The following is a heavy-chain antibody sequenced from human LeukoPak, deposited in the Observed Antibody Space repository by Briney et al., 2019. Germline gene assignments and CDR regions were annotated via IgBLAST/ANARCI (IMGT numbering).Heavy chain of an antibody. Sequence: PGRSLRLSCAASGFTFSSYWMSWVRQAPGKGLEWVANIKQDGSEKYYVDSVKGRFTISRDNAKNSLYLQMNSLRAEDTAVYYCVAGYSYDYVWAHAGYWGQGTLVTVSS. V-gene: IGHV3-7*01. J-gene: IGHJ4*02. D-gene: IGHD3-16*01. CDR1: GFTFSSYW. CDR2: IKQDGSEK. CDR3: VAGYSYDYVWAHAGY.